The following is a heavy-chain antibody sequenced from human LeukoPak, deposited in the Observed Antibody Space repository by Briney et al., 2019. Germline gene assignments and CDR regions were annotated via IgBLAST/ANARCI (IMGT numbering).Heavy chain of an antibody. Sequence: PGESLKISCKGSGYTFTSYWISWVRQMPGKGLEWMGKIDPSDSYTIYSPSFQGHVTISGDKSISTVYLHWSSLQASDTAIYHCARQPGIAVADPFDFWGQGTLVTVSS. V-gene: IGHV5-10-1*01. CDR1: GYTFTSYW. J-gene: IGHJ4*02. CDR2: IDPSDSYT. CDR3: ARQPGIAVADPFDF. D-gene: IGHD6-19*01.